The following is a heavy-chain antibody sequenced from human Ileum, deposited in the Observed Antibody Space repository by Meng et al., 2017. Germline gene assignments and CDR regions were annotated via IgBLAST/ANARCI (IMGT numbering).Heavy chain of an antibody. V-gene: IGHV3-13*01. J-gene: IGHJ4*02. Sequence: GGSLRLSCAASGFTFSIYDMHWVRQTIGGGLEWVSSIGTRGDTYYPDSVKGRFTISREDAENSLYLQMNSLRAGDTAVYYCAREVRDHISGPLTPPFDYWGQGSLVTGAS. CDR3: AREVRDHISGPLTPPFDY. CDR2: IGTRGDT. D-gene: IGHD1-20*01. CDR1: GFTFSIYD.